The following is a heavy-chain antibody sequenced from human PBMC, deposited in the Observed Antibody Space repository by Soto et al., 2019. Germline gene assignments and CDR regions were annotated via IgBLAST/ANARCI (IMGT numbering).Heavy chain of an antibody. CDR3: AMTGGEDY. D-gene: IGHD3-16*01. CDR2: ISSSSGTI. V-gene: IGHV3-48*02. CDR1: GFTFSSYS. Sequence: EVQLVESGGGLVQPGGSLRLSCAASGFTFSSYSMNWVRQAPGKGLEWVSYISSSSGTIYYADSVKGRFTISRDNAKNSMYLQMNSLRDGDTAVYYCAMTGGEDYWGQGTLVTVSS. J-gene: IGHJ4*02.